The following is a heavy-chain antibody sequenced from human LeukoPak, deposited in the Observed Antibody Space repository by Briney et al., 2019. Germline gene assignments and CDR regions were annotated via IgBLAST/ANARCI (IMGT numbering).Heavy chain of an antibody. D-gene: IGHD3-16*01. CDR1: GGTFSSYA. V-gene: IGHV1-69*13. J-gene: IGHJ5*02. CDR2: IIPIFGTA. Sequence: ASVKVSCKASGGTFSSYAISWVRQAPGQGLEWMGGIIPIFGTANYAQKFQGRVTITADESTSTAYMELSSLRSEDTAVYYCAREAGYYDYIWGSYPNWFDPWGQGTLVTVSS. CDR3: AREAGYYDYIWGSYPNWFDP.